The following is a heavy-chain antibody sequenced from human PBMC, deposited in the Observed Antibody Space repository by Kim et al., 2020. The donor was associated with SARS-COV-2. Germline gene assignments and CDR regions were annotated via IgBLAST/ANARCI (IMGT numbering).Heavy chain of an antibody. Sequence: SETLSLTCTVSGGSISSYYWSWIRQPPGKGLEWIGYIYYSGSTNYNPSLKSRVTISVDTSKNQFSLKLTSVTAADTAVYYCARAKGVVWSTIDYWGQGTLVTVSS. CDR3: ARAKGVVWSTIDY. CDR1: GGSISSYY. J-gene: IGHJ4*02. D-gene: IGHD3-10*01. CDR2: IYYSGST. V-gene: IGHV4-59*13.